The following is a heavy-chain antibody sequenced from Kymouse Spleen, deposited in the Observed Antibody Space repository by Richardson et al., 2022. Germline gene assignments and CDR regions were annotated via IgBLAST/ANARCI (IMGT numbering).Heavy chain of an antibody. Sequence: QVQLQQWGAGLLKPSETLSLTCAVYGGSFSGYYWSWIRQPPGKGLEWIGEINHSGSTNYNPSLKSRVTISVDTSKNQFSLKLSSVTAADTAVYYCARLIVVVTAIRGWFDPWGQGTLVTVSS. V-gene: IGHV4-34*01. CDR2: INHSGST. CDR3: ARLIVVVTAIRGWFDP. D-gene: IGHD2-21*02. CDR1: GGSFSGYY. J-gene: IGHJ5*02.